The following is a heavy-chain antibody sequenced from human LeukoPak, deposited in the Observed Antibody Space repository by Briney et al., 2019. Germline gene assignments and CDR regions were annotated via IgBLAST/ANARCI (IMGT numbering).Heavy chain of an antibody. V-gene: IGHV1-69*04. CDR2: IIPILGIA. CDR3: ARPQYYYDQSGAFDI. Sequence: GASVKVSCKASGGTFSSYAISWVRQAPGQGLEWMGRIIPILGIANYAQKFQGRVTITADKSTSTAYMELSSLRSEDTAVYYCARPQYYYDQSGAFDIWGQGTMVTVSS. D-gene: IGHD3-22*01. J-gene: IGHJ3*02. CDR1: GGTFSSYA.